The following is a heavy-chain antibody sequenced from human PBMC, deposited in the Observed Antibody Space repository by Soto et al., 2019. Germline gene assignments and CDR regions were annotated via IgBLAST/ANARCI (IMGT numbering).Heavy chain of an antibody. D-gene: IGHD2-15*01. CDR2: IIPIFGTA. J-gene: IGHJ6*02. Sequence: ASVKVSCKASEGTFSSYAISWVRQAPGQGLEWMGGIIPIFGTANYAQKFQGRVTITADESTSTAYMELSSLRSEDTAVYYCARSRDIVVVVAATVAKYYYYGMDVWGQGTTVTVSS. CDR3: ARSRDIVVVVAATVAKYYYYGMDV. V-gene: IGHV1-69*13. CDR1: EGTFSSYA.